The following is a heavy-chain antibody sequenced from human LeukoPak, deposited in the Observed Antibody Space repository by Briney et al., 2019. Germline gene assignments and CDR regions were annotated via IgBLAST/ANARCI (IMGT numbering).Heavy chain of an antibody. CDR1: GYTFTSYY. CDR3: ARDRNTDFWSGYYTNYFDD. CDR2: INPSGGST. D-gene: IGHD3-3*01. Sequence: ASVKVSCKASGYTFTSYYMHWVRQAPGQGLEWMGIINPSGGSTSYAQKFQGRVTMTRDMSTSTVYMELNSLRAGDTAVYYCARDRNTDFWSGYYTNYFDDWGQGTLVSVSS. V-gene: IGHV1-46*01. J-gene: IGHJ4*02.